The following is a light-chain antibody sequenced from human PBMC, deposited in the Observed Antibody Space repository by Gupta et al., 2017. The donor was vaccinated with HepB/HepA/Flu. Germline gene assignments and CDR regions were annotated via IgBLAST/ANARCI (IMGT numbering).Light chain of an antibody. CDR2: DDS. CDR3: QVSDSSSDWV. CDR1: NIGSKS. Sequence: YVLTQPPSVSVAPGTTARITCGGNNIGSKSVNWYQQKPGQAPVLVVYDDSDRPAGIPERFSGSNSGNTATLPISRVEDGDDADYYCQVSDSSSDWVFGGGTKLTVL. V-gene: IGLV3-21*03. J-gene: IGLJ3*02.